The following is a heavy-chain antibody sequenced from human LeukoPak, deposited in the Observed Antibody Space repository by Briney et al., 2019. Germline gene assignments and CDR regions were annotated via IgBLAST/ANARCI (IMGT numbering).Heavy chain of an antibody. CDR2: IIPILGTA. D-gene: IGHD6-13*01. CDR1: GCTFSSYA. V-gene: IGHV1-69*04. Sequence: SVKVSCKASGCTFSSYAISWVRQAPGQGLEWMGRIIPILGTANYAQKFQGRVTITADKSTSTAYMELSSLRSEDTAVYYCAARPPEAAFDYWGQGTLVTVSS. CDR3: AARPPEAAFDY. J-gene: IGHJ4*02.